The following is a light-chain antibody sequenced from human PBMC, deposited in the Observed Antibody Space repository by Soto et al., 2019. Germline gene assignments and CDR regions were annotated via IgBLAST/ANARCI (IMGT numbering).Light chain of an antibody. CDR3: QQYHNYPSIT. CDR1: QSVSSW. J-gene: IGKJ5*01. Sequence: IHLTQSPSTLSASLVDRVTLSCLASQSVSSWLAWYQHKLGQAPRLLIYDASKLDSGLPARFSGSGYGTEFTLTISSLQSEDSAVYYCQQYHNYPSITFGQGT. V-gene: IGKV1-5*01. CDR2: DAS.